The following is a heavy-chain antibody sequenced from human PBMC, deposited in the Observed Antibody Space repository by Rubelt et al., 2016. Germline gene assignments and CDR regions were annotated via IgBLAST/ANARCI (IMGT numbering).Heavy chain of an antibody. Sequence: QVQLVQSGAEVKKPGASVKVSCKASGYTFTSYYMHRVRQAPGQGLEWMGIINPSGGSTSYAKKFQGKVTMHRDTSTSTVYMELSSLRSEDTAVYYCARDPRPKGSSYAGNWGQGTLVTVSS. D-gene: IGHD2-15*01. CDR3: ARDPRPKGSSYAGN. V-gene: IGHV1-46*01. J-gene: IGHJ4*02. CDR2: INPSGGST. CDR1: GYTFTSYY.